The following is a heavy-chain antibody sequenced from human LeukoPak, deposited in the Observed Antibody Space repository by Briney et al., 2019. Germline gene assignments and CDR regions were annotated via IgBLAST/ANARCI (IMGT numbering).Heavy chain of an antibody. J-gene: IGHJ4*02. V-gene: IGHV4-39*01. CDR3: ARRGDSYGIFDY. CDR2: TYYSGST. CDR1: GGSISSRGYY. D-gene: IGHD5-18*01. Sequence: SETPSLTCTVSGGSISSRGYYWGWIRQPPGKGLEWIGSTYYSGSTYYNPSLKSRVTLSVDTSKNQFSLKLTSVTAADTAVYYCARRGDSYGIFDYWGQGTLVTVSS.